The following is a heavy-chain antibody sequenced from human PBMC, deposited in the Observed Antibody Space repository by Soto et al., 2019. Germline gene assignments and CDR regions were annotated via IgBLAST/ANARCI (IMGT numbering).Heavy chain of an antibody. CDR1: GYTFIGYY. CDR2: INPNSGDT. V-gene: IGHV1-2*02. CDR3: ARARTNYYNTSDYDF. J-gene: IGHJ4*02. D-gene: IGHD3-22*01. Sequence: SGQVSCKASGYTFIGYYMHWVRQAPGQGLEWMGWINPNSGDTNYAQKFQGRVTMTRDTSISTAYTELSRLRFDDTAVYYCARARTNYYNTSDYDFWGQGTLVTVSS.